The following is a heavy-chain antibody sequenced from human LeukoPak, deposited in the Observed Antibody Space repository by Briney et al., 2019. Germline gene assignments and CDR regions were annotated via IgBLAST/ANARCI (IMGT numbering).Heavy chain of an antibody. CDR3: ARDPRLLWFGELSNGAYYFDY. J-gene: IGHJ4*02. Sequence: GGSLRLSCAASGFTFSSYWMSWVRQAPGKGLEWVANIKQDGSEKYYVDSVKGRFTIPRDNAKNSLYLQMNSLRAEDTAVYYCARDPRLLWFGELSNGAYYFDYWGQGTLVTVSS. D-gene: IGHD3-10*01. CDR2: IKQDGSEK. CDR1: GFTFSSYW. V-gene: IGHV3-7*01.